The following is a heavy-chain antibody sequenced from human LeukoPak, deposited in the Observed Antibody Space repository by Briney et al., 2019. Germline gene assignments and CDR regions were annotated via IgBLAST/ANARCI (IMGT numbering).Heavy chain of an antibody. CDR2: IYYSGST. D-gene: IGHD4-23*01. CDR1: GGSISSYY. V-gene: IGHV4-59*01. Sequence: KPSETLSLTCTVSGGSISSYYWSWIRQPPGKGLEWIGYIYYSGSTNYNPSLKSRVTISVDASKNQFSLKLSSVTAADTAVYYCARVNDYGGNPRLVFFDYWGQGTLVTVSS. J-gene: IGHJ4*02. CDR3: ARVNDYGGNPRLVFFDY.